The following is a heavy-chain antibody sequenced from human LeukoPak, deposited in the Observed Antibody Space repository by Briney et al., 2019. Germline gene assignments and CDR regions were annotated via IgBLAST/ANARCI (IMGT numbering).Heavy chain of an antibody. CDR1: GLIFSSYG. CDR3: AKPVIPSAYQGTYYMDV. D-gene: IGHD3-16*01. V-gene: IGHV3-30*02. CDR2: IRHDESKT. Sequence: GGSLRLSCAASGLIFSSYGMHWVRQAPGEGLEWVAYIRHDESKTFYADSVKGRFTISRDNSKNTLYLQMHSLRAEDTALYYCAKPVIPSAYQGTYYMDVWGKGTTVTVSS. J-gene: IGHJ6*03.